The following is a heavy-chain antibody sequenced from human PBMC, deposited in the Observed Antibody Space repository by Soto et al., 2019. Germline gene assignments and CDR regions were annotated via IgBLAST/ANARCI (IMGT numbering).Heavy chain of an antibody. CDR2: IIPIFGTA. V-gene: IGHV1-69*13. J-gene: IGHJ5*02. D-gene: IGHD6-19*01. CDR3: ARDKVYSSGFFDP. Sequence: SVKVSCKASGGTFSSYAISWVRQAPGQGLEWMGGIIPIFGTANYAQKFQGRVTITADESTSTAYMELSSLRSEDTAVYYCARDKVYSSGFFDPWGQGTLVTVSS. CDR1: GGTFSSYA.